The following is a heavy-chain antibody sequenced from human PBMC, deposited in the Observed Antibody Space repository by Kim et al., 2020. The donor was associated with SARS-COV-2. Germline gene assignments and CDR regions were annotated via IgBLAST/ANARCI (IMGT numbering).Heavy chain of an antibody. CDR2: IWYDGSNK. CDR1: GFTFSSYG. V-gene: IGHV3-33*01. J-gene: IGHJ4*02. Sequence: GGSLRLSCAASGFTFSSYGMHWVRQAPGKGLEWVAVIWYDGSNKYYADSVKGRFTISRDNSKNTLYLQMNSLRAEDTAVYYCARGSFERYFDWPPGGWGQGTLVTVSS. CDR3: ARGSFERYFDWPPGG. D-gene: IGHD3-9*01.